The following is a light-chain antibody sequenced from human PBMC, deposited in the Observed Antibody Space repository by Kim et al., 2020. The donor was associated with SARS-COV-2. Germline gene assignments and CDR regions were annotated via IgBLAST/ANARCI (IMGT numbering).Light chain of an antibody. CDR1: SGNIATNY. CDR3: QSYDSNNHNWL. J-gene: IGLJ3*02. CDR2: EDD. Sequence: NFMLTQPHSVSQSPGKTVDISCTRNSGNIATNYVQWYQQRPGSAPTTVIYEDDRRPSGVPNRFSGSIDSSSNSASLSISGLKTEDEADYYCQSYDSNNHNWLFGGGTQLTVL. V-gene: IGLV6-57*03.